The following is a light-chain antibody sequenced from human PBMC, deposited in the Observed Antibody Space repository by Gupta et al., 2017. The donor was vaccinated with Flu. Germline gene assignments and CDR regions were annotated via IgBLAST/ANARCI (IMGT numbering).Light chain of an antibody. J-gene: IGLJ3*02. Sequence: QLAVTQSPSASASLGASVRLTCPLSSGHSKYAIAWHQQQPDKGPRFLMMVDPDGSHTKGDGMPDRFSGSSSGAERYLTISSLQSDDEADYYCQTWDTAIRVFGGGTKLTVL. CDR2: VDPDGSH. V-gene: IGLV4-69*01. CDR3: QTWDTAIRV. CDR1: SGHSKYA.